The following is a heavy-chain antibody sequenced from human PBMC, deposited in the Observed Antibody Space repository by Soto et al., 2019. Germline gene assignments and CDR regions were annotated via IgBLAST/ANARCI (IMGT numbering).Heavy chain of an antibody. CDR1: GFTFSGYA. V-gene: IGHV3-23*01. CDR3: AKERAPMVRGLFLY. CDR2: ISGSGGST. J-gene: IGHJ4*02. D-gene: IGHD3-10*01. Sequence: PGGSLRLSCAASGFTFSGYAMSWVRQAPGKGLEWVSAISGSGGSTYYADSVKGRFTSSRDNSKNTLYLQMNSLRAEDTAVYYCAKERAPMVRGLFLYWGQGTLVTVSS.